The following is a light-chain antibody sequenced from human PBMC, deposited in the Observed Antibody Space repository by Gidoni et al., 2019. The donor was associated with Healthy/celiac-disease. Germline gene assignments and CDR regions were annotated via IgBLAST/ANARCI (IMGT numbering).Light chain of an antibody. CDR1: QDISNY. CDR2: DAS. J-gene: IGKJ5*01. Sequence: DIQMTQSPSSLSASVGDRVTITCQASQDISNYLNWYQQKPGKAPKLLIYDASNLETGVPSRFSGRGSGTDLTFTISSLQPEDSATYYCQQYDNPLITFGQXTRLEIK. CDR3: QQYDNPLIT. V-gene: IGKV1-33*01.